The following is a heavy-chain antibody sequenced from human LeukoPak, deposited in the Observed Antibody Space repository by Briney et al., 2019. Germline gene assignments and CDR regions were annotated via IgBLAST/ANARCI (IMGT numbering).Heavy chain of an antibody. D-gene: IGHD3-22*01. CDR2: INQDGSER. J-gene: IGHJ6*03. CDR1: GFTLSSYW. V-gene: IGHV3-7*01. Sequence: GGSLRLSCAASGFTLSSYWMSWVRQTPGKGLEWVANINQDGSERYYVDSMKGRFTISRDNAKNSLNLQMNSLRAEDTAVYFCARAPGYYDSSGYRYYYYYMDVWGKGTTVTISS. CDR3: ARAPGYYDSSGYRYYYYYMDV.